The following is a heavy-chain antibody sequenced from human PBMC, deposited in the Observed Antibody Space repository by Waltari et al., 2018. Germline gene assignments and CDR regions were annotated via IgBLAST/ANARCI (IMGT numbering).Heavy chain of an antibody. V-gene: IGHV3-21*01. CDR1: GFTFSSYS. Sequence: EVQLVESGGGLVKPGGSLRLSCAASGFTFSSYSMNWVRQAPGKVLEWVSSISSSSSYIDYADSVKGRFTISRDNAKNSLYLQMNSLRAEDTAVYYCAREGFYYYYYMDVWGKGTTVTISS. CDR3: AREGFYYYYYMDV. CDR2: ISSSSSYI. J-gene: IGHJ6*03.